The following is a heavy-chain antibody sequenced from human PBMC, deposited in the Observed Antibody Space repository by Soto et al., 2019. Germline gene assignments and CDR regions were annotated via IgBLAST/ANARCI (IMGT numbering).Heavy chain of an antibody. V-gene: IGHV3-72*01. D-gene: IGHD2-15*01. J-gene: IGHJ6*02. CDR1: GFTFGDHY. Sequence: EVQLVESGGGLVQPGGSLRLSCAASGFTFGDHYMDWVRQAPGKGQEWVGRSRNKANSYTTEYAASVKGRFTISRDDSKNSLYLQMNSLKTEDTAVYYCAREHRSRPYYYGMDVWGQGTTVTVSS. CDR3: AREHRSRPYYYGMDV. CDR2: SRNKANSYTT.